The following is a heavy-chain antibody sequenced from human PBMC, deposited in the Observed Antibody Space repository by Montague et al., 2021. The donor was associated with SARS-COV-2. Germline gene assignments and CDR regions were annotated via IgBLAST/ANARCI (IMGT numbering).Heavy chain of an antibody. Sequence: PALVKPTQTLTLTCTFSGFSLSTSGMCVSWIRQPPGKALEWLALIDWDDDKYYSTSLKTRLTISKDTSKNQVVLTMTNMDPADTATYYCARSLLWFGELNAFDIWGQGTMVTVSS. CDR1: GFSLSTSGMC. V-gene: IGHV2-70*01. J-gene: IGHJ3*02. CDR3: ARSLLWFGELNAFDI. D-gene: IGHD3-10*01. CDR2: IDWDDDK.